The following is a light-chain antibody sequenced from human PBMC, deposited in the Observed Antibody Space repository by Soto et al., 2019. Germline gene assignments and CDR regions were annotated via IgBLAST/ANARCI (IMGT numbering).Light chain of an antibody. CDR1: PAIASF. CDR2: GAS. Sequence: IQLTQSPSSLSASVGDRVTITCRASPAIASFLAWYQQKPGTAPKLLIYGASTLQSGVPSRFSGSRSGTDYTLTICSLQPEDVATYYCQQHNGSPWTFGQGTKVEIK. CDR3: QQHNGSPWT. V-gene: IGKV1-9*01. J-gene: IGKJ1*01.